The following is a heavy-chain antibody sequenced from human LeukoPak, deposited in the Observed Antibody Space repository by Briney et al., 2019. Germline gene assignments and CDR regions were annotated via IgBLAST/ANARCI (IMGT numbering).Heavy chain of an antibody. Sequence: SVKVSCKASGGTFSSYAISWVRQAPGQGLEWMGGIIPIFGTANYAQKFQGRVTITADESTSTAYMELSSLRSGDTAVYYCARRPGNDNYYYYGMDVWGQGTTVTVSS. V-gene: IGHV1-69*01. D-gene: IGHD1-1*01. CDR2: IIPIFGTA. CDR1: GGTFSSYA. CDR3: ARRPGNDNYYYYGMDV. J-gene: IGHJ6*02.